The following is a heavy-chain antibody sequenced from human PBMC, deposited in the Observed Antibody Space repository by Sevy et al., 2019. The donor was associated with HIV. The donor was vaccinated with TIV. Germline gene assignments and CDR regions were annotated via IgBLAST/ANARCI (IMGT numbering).Heavy chain of an antibody. CDR3: ARDCSSTSCLGGMDV. J-gene: IGHJ6*02. V-gene: IGHV3-7*03. Sequence: GGSLRLSCAASGFTFSSYWMSWVRQAPGKGLEWVANIKLDGSEKYYVDSVKGRFTISRDNAKNSLYLQMNSLRAEDTAVYYSARDCSSTSCLGGMDVWGQGTTVTVSS. D-gene: IGHD2-2*01. CDR2: IKLDGSEK. CDR1: GFTFSSYW.